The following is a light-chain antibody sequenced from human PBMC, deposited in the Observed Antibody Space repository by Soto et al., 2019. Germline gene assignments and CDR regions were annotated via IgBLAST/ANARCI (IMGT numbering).Light chain of an antibody. CDR2: AAS. V-gene: IGKV1-6*01. CDR1: QGIRND. CDR3: LQAYNYTPT. J-gene: IGKJ1*01. Sequence: AVQMTQSPSSLSASVGDIVTITCRASQGIRNDLAWYQQKPGRAPRLLMFAASTLQSGVPSRLSASGAGTDFTLTISRLQPEYFATYSCLQAYNYTPTFGQATKV.